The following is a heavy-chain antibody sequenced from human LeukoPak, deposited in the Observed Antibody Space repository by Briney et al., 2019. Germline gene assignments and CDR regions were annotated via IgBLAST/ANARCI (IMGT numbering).Heavy chain of an antibody. V-gene: IGHV3-23*01. CDR1: GFTFSNYA. Sequence: GGSLRLSCAASGFTFSNYAMSWVRQAPGKGXXXXXXXXXXXSSTYYADSVKGRFTISRDNSKNSLYLQMNSLRAEDTAVYYCAKYCVSTSCSNRGAYYGMDVWGQGTTVTVSS. CDR3: AKYCVSTSCSNRGAYYGMDV. J-gene: IGHJ6*02. CDR2: XXXXXSST. D-gene: IGHD2-2*01.